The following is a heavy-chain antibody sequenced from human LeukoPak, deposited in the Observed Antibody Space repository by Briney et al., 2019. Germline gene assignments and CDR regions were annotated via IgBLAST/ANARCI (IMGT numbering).Heavy chain of an antibody. V-gene: IGHV3-23*01. CDR3: AKEGTKESPREFDY. D-gene: IGHD1-26*01. Sequence: GGSLRLSCAASGFTFSNYGMNWVRQAPGKGLEWVSVISGNSDTTYYADSVKGRFTISRDNSKNALYLQMNSLRVEDTAVYYCAKEGTKESPREFDYWGQGSLVTVSS. J-gene: IGHJ4*02. CDR1: GFTFSNYG. CDR2: ISGNSDTT.